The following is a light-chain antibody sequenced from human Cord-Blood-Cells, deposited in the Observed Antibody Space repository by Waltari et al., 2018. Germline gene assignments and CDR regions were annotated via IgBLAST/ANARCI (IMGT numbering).Light chain of an antibody. V-gene: IGLV2-8*01. J-gene: IGLJ3*02. CDR1: SSDVGGYNY. CDR2: EVS. Sequence: QSALTQPPSASGSPGQSVTISCTGTSSDVGGYNYVSWYKQHPGNAPKLMIYEVSKRPSGVPDRFSGSKSGNTASLTVSGLQAEDEADYYCSSYAGSNKGVFGGGTKLTVL. CDR3: SSYAGSNKGV.